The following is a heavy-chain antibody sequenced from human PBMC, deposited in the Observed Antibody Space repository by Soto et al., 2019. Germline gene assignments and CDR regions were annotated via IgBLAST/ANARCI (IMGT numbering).Heavy chain of an antibody. CDR1: GFTFGDYA. J-gene: IGHJ6*02. V-gene: IGHV3-49*04. Sequence: GGSLRLSCTASGFTFGDYAMSWVRQAPGKGLEWVGFIRSKAYGGTTEYAASVKGRFAISRDDSKSIAYLQMNSLKTEDTAVYYCTRDPTYYYDSSGFDYYSGMDVWGQGTTVTVSS. D-gene: IGHD3-22*01. CDR2: IRSKAYGGTT. CDR3: TRDPTYYYDSSGFDYYSGMDV.